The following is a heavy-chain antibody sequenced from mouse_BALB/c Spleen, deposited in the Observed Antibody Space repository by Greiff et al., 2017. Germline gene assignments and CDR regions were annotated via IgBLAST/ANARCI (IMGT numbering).Heavy chain of an antibody. CDR1: GFTFSSFG. J-gene: IGHJ4*01. CDR2: ISSGGSYT. CDR3: ARHRGMITTRVNYAMDY. D-gene: IGHD2-4*01. Sequence: EVQGVESGGGLVQPGGSRKLSCAASGFTFSSFGMHWVRQAPEKGLEWVATISSGGSYTYYPDSVKGRFTISRDNAKNTLYLQMSSLKSEDTAMYYCARHRGMITTRVNYAMDYWGQGTSVTVSS. V-gene: IGHV5-6*01.